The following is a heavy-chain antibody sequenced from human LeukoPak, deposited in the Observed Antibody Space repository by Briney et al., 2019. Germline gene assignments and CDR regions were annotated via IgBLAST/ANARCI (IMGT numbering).Heavy chain of an antibody. Sequence: GGSLRLSCAASGFTVSSNYMSWVRQAPGKGLEWVSVIHSGGSTYYADSVKGRFTISRDNSKNTLYLQMNSLRAEDTAVYYCARNNYDYVWGTYRPLFFDYWGQGTLVTVSS. J-gene: IGHJ4*02. CDR1: GFTVSSNY. CDR3: ARNNYDYVWGTYRPLFFDY. V-gene: IGHV3-66*01. D-gene: IGHD3-16*02. CDR2: IHSGGST.